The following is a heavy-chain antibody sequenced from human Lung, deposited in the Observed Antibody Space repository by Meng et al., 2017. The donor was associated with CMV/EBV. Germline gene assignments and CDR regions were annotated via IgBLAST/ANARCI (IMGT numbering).Heavy chain of an antibody. J-gene: IGHJ4*02. D-gene: IGHD1-26*01. CDR3: AHIRKWELTRGVDY. V-gene: IGHV2-5*01. CDR2: IYWNDDK. Sequence: GPXLVXPTQTLTLTCTFSGFSLSTSGVGVGWIRQPPGKALEWLALIYWNDDKRYSPPLKSRLTITKDTSKNQVVLTMTNMDPVDTATYYCAHIRKWELTRGVDYWGQGPLVTVSS. CDR1: GFSLSTSGVG.